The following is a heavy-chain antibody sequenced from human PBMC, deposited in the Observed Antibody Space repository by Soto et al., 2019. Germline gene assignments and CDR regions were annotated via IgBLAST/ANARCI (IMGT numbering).Heavy chain of an antibody. D-gene: IGHD3-9*01. CDR1: GFTFSSYA. V-gene: IGHV3-23*01. Sequence: PGGSLRLSCPASGFTFSSYALSRVRQAPGKGLEWVSAISGRGGRTSYADSVKGRFTISRDNSKNTLYLQMISLRAEDTAVYYCAKPWSYDILTGYCPQWGQLPLGAVAS. J-gene: IGHJ4*02. CDR3: AKPWSYDILTGYCPQ. CDR2: ISGRGGRT.